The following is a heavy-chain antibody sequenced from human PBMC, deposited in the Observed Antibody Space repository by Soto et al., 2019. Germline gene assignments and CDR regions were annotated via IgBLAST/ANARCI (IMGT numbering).Heavy chain of an antibody. Sequence: GGSLRLSCAASGFTFSGYSINWVRQAPGKGLEWVSFISTRSSSIYYADSVKGRFTISRDNSKNTLYLQMNSLRAEDTAVYYCAKGAAAGTGYWGQGTLVTVYS. CDR2: ISTRSSSI. J-gene: IGHJ4*02. D-gene: IGHD6-13*01. CDR1: GFTFSGYS. V-gene: IGHV3-48*01. CDR3: AKGAAAGTGY.